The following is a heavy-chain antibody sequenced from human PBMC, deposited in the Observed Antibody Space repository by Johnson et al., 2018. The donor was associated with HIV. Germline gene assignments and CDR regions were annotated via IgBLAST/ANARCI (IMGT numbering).Heavy chain of an antibody. Sequence: QVQLVESGGGVVQPGRSLRLSCTASGFTFSSYGIHWVRQAPGKGLEWVAVIWYDGSNKYYADSVKGRFTISRDHSKNTLDLQMNSRRAEDTAVYYCAKDLCTDREDDAFDFWGQGTMVTVSS. CDR2: IWYDGSNK. J-gene: IGHJ3*01. D-gene: IGHD1-26*01. CDR1: GFTFSSYG. V-gene: IGHV3-33*06. CDR3: AKDLCTDREDDAFDF.